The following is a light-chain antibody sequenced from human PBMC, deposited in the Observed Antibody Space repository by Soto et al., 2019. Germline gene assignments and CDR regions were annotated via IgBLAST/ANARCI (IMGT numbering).Light chain of an antibody. J-gene: IGKJ4*01. V-gene: IGKV3-11*01. CDR2: DAV. Sequence: ETVLTQSPATLSLSPGERATLSCRASQSVSSFLVWYQQKPGQAPRLLIYDAVNRVTGIPARFSGSGSGTDFTLAISSLEPEDFAVYYCQHRSNWPRLTFGGGTKVEIK. CDR3: QHRSNWPRLT. CDR1: QSVSSF.